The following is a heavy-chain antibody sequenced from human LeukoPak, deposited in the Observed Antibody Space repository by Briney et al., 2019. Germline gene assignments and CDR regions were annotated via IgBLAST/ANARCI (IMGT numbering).Heavy chain of an antibody. D-gene: IGHD6-19*01. CDR2: VFGSGGST. CDR3: AKTTTGYSSGRYPGWPVDY. V-gene: IGHV3-23*01. CDR1: GFTFSSYA. Sequence: SGGSLRLSCAASGFTFSSYAMYWVRQAPGKGLEWVPGVFGSGGSTHYADSVKGRFTISRDNSKNTVYLQMNSLRAEDTAVYYCAKTTTGYSSGRYPGWPVDYWGQGTLVTVSS. J-gene: IGHJ4*02.